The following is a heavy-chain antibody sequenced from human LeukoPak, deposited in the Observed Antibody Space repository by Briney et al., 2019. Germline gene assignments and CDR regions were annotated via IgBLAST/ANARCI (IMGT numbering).Heavy chain of an antibody. Sequence: GASVTVSCTASGYTFTIYYMHWVRQAPGQGLEWMGIINPSGGSTSYAQKFQGRVTITRDTSTSTVYMELSSLRSEDTAVYYCARDHRGVGRGGYVFGYWGQGTLVTVSS. J-gene: IGHJ4*02. V-gene: IGHV1-46*01. CDR1: GYTFTIYY. CDR3: ARDHRGVGRGGYVFGY. CDR2: INPSGGST. D-gene: IGHD5-12*01.